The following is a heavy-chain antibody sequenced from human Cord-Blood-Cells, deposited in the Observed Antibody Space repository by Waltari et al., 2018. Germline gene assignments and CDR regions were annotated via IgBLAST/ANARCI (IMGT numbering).Heavy chain of an antibody. J-gene: IGHJ4*02. D-gene: IGHD1-26*01. V-gene: IGHV3-15*01. CDR1: GFTFSNAW. Sequence: EVQLVESGGGLVKPGGSLRLSCAASGFTFSNAWRSRVRQVPGKGLEWVGRIKSKTDGGTTDYAAPVKGRFTISRDDSKNTLYLQMNSLKTEDTAVYYCTTKSRVGAIVWGQGTLVTVSS. CDR3: TTKSRVGAIV. CDR2: IKSKTDGGTT.